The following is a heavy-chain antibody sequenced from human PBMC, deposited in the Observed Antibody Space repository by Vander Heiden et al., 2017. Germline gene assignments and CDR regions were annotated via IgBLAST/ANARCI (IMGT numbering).Heavy chain of an antibody. J-gene: IGHJ4*02. CDR1: GYTLTELA. CDR3: ATSGGHSGSYYLDY. CDR2: FDPEDGET. D-gene: IGHD1-26*01. Sequence: QVQLVPSGAEVKKPGASVKVSCKVSGYTLTELAMHWGRQAPGKGLEWMGGFDPEDGETIYAQKFQGRVTMTEDTSTDTAYMELSSLRSEDTAVYYCATSGGHSGSYYLDYWGQGTLVTVSS. V-gene: IGHV1-24*01.